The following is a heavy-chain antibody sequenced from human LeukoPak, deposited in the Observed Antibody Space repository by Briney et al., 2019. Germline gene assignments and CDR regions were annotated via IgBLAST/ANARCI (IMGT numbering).Heavy chain of an antibody. J-gene: IGHJ4*02. V-gene: IGHV1-69*13. Sequence: GASVKVSCKASGGTFSSHAISWVRQAPGQGLKWMGGIIPIFGTANYAQKFQGRVTITADESTSTAYMELSSLRSEDTAVYYCARDLRAVAARGGYFDYWGQGTLVTVSS. CDR3: ARDLRAVAARGGYFDY. D-gene: IGHD6-19*01. CDR1: GGTFSSHA. CDR2: IIPIFGTA.